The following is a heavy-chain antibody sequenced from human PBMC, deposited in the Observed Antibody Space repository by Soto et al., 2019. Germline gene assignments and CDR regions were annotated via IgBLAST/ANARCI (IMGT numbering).Heavy chain of an antibody. J-gene: IGHJ4*02. D-gene: IGHD1-7*01. CDR2: IYHSGSA. CDR3: ASLWNYAYFDS. CDR1: GGSITSSSYY. V-gene: IGHV4-39*01. Sequence: LQLQESGPGLVKPSETLSLTCSVSGGSITSSSYYWAWIRQPSGKGLEWIGSIYHSGSAYYNASLKSRITISVDTSRNQFSLEMRSVPAADTAVYYCASLWNYAYFDSWGQGTLVTVSS.